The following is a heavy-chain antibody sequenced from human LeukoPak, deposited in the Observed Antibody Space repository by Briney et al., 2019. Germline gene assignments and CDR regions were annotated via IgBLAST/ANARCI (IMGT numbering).Heavy chain of an antibody. Sequence: SQTLSLTCTVSGGSISSGGYYWSWIRQHPGKGLEWIGYIYYSGSTYYNPSLKSRVTISVDTSKNQFSLKLSSVTAADMAVYYCALKGDSGYDLGEFDYWGQGTLVTVSS. CDR3: ALKGDSGYDLGEFDY. J-gene: IGHJ4*02. CDR2: IYYSGST. CDR1: GGSISSGGYY. V-gene: IGHV4-31*03. D-gene: IGHD5-12*01.